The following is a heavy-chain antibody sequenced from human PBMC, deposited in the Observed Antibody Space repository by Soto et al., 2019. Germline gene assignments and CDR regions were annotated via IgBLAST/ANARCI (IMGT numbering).Heavy chain of an antibody. CDR2: INHSGST. CDR1: GGSFSGYY. J-gene: IGHJ6*02. V-gene: IGHV4-34*01. Sequence: SETLSLTCAVYGGSFSGYYWSWIRQPPGKGLEWIGEINHSGSTNYNPSLKSRVTISVDTSKNQFSLKLSSVTAADTAVYYCARGYSGRERYYYGMDVWGQGTTVTVSS. CDR3: ARGYSGRERYYYGMDV. D-gene: IGHD5-12*01.